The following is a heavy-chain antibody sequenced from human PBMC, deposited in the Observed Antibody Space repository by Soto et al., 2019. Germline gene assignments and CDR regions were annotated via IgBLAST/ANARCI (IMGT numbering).Heavy chain of an antibody. D-gene: IGHD3-10*01. Sequence: XSVKVSCKASGYTFTSYGISWVRQAPGQGLEWMGWISAYNGNTNYAQKLQGRVTMTTDTSTSTAYMELRSLRSDDTAVYYCAIQRATYGSGSYVTYDYWGQGNLVTVSS. V-gene: IGHV1-18*04. J-gene: IGHJ4*02. CDR3: AIQRATYGSGSYVTYDY. CDR1: GYTFTSYG. CDR2: ISAYNGNT.